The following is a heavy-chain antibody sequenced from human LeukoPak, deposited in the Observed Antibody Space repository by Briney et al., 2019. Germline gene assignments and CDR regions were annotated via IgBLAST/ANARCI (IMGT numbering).Heavy chain of an antibody. V-gene: IGHV1-69*13. J-gene: IGHJ4*02. D-gene: IGHD2-8*01. CDR2: IIPIFGTA. CDR1: GCTFSSYA. CDR3: ARGCMLFFSMDY. Sequence: GASVHVSCKASGCTFSSYAISWVRQAPGQGLDGMGGIIPIFGTANYAQKFQGRVTITADESTSTAYMELSSLRSEDTAVYYCARGCMLFFSMDYWGQGTLVTVSS.